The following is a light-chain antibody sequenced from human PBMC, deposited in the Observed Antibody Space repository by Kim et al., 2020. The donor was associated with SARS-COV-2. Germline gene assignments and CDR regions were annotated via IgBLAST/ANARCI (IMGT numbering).Light chain of an antibody. CDR2: AAA. Sequence: QLTQSPSSLSASVGDRVTMSCRASQGVYNHVAWYQHMSGKAPNLLIYAAATLQTGVPSRFSGSGSGTDFNLTISSLQPEDFGTYYCQQLNSFPVTFGEGTRLEIK. V-gene: IGKV1-9*01. CDR1: QGVYNH. CDR3: QQLNSFPVT. J-gene: IGKJ5*01.